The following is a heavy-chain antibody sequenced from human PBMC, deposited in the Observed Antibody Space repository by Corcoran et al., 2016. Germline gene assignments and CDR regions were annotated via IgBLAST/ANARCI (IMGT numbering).Heavy chain of an antibody. J-gene: IGHJ6*02. CDR2: INHSGST. D-gene: IGHD3-22*01. Sequence: QVQLQQWGAGLLKPSETLSLTCAVYGGSFSGYYWSWIRQPPGKGLEWIGEINHSGSTHYNPSLKSRVTISVDTTKNQFSLKLSSVTAADTAVYYCAKAGRRYYDSSGYSRASHYYYGMDVWGQGTTVTVSS. CDR3: AKAGRRYYDSSGYSRASHYYYGMDV. V-gene: IGHV4-34*01. CDR1: GGSFSGYY.